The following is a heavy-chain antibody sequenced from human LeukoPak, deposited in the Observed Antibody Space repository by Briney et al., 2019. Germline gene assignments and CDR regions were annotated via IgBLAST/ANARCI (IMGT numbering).Heavy chain of an antibody. Sequence: GGSLRLSCAASGFTFSGSAMHWVRQASGQGLEWGGCIRSKANSYATAYAASVKGRFTIFRDDSQNTAYLQMNSLKTEDTAVYYRRGWSGYSRENDYWGQGTLVTVSS. D-gene: IGHD3-3*01. CDR2: IRSKANSYAT. J-gene: IGHJ4*02. CDR1: GFTFSGSA. CDR3: RGWSGYSRENDY. V-gene: IGHV3-73*01.